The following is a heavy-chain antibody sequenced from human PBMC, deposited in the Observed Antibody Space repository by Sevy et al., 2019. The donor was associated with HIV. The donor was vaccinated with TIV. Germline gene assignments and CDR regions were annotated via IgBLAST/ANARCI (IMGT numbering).Heavy chain of an antibody. CDR2: ISAYNGNT. V-gene: IGHV1-18*01. J-gene: IGHJ6*02. CDR3: ARDEEQLTYYYGMDV. Sequence: ASVKVSCKASGYTFTSYGISWVRQAPGQGLEWMGWISAYNGNTNYAQKLQGRVTMTTDTSTSTAYMELRSLRSDDTAVYYCARDEEQLTYYYGMDVWGQGTTVTVSS. D-gene: IGHD6-6*01. CDR1: GYTFTSYG.